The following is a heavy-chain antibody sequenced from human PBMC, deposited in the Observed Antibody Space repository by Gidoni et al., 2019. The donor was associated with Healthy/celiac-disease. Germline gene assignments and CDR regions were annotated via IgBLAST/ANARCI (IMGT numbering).Heavy chain of an antibody. D-gene: IGHD3-3*01. V-gene: IGHV4-39*01. CDR1: GCSISSSSYY. J-gene: IGHJ4*02. Sequence: QLQLQESGPGLVKPSETLSLTCTVSGCSISSSSYYWGWIRQPPGKGLEWIGSIYYSGSTYYNPSLKSRVTISVDTSKNQFSLKLSSVTAADTAVYYCARHPPTSILEWLLPFDYWGQGTLVTVSS. CDR3: ARHPPTSILEWLLPFDY. CDR2: IYYSGST.